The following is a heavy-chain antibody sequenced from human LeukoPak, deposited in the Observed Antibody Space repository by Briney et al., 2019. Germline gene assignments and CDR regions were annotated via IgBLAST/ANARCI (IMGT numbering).Heavy chain of an antibody. Sequence: ASVKVSCKTSGHTFTGNFMHWVRQAPGQGPEWMGWITPNNGDTNYAQKFQGRVTMTRGTSITTVYMELSSLRSDDTAVYYCARTRGTHISMAYLDSWGQGTLVTVSS. CDR3: ARTRGTHISMAYLDS. V-gene: IGHV1-2*02. CDR2: ITPNNGDT. D-gene: IGHD2/OR15-2a*01. J-gene: IGHJ4*02. CDR1: GHTFTGNF.